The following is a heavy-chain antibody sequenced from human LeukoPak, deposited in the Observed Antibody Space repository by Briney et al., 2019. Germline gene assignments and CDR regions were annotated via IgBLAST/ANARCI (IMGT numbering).Heavy chain of an antibody. CDR3: ARRVLDSSSWYPGPYYFDY. CDR2: IYYSGST. Sequence: PSETLSLTCTVSGGSISSYYWSWIRQPPGKGLEWIGYIYYSGSTNYNPSLKSRVTISVDTSKNQFSLKLSSVTAADTAVYYCARRVLDSSSWYPGPYYFDYWGQGTLVTVSS. D-gene: IGHD6-13*01. CDR1: GGSISSYY. V-gene: IGHV4-59*08. J-gene: IGHJ4*02.